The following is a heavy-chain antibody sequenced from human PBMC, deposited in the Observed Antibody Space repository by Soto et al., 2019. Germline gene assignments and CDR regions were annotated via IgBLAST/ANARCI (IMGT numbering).Heavy chain of an antibody. V-gene: IGHV3-33*01. D-gene: IGHD6-19*01. Sequence: GGSLRLSCAASGFTFSSYGMHWVRQAPGKGLEWVAVICNDGSNKYYADSVKGRFTISRDNAKKTLYLQVNSLRAEDTAVYYCAREVAGYFDYWGQGTLVTVSS. CDR2: ICNDGSNK. J-gene: IGHJ4*02. CDR3: AREVAGYFDY. CDR1: GFTFSSYG.